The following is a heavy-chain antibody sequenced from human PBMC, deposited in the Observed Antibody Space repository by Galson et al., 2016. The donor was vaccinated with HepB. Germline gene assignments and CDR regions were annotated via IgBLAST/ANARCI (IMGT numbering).Heavy chain of an antibody. D-gene: IGHD4-17*01. CDR1: GGSISSYY. Sequence: ETLSLTCALSGGSISSYYWNWVRQAPGKGLEWVSSISSDSRYIYYAKTAKGRFTISRDNSKDTLYLQMNSLRAEDPAVYYCAHPPPTVTIPILGFWGQGTLVTVSS. CDR2: ISSDSRYI. CDR3: AHPPPTVTIPILGF. V-gene: IGHV3-21*04. J-gene: IGHJ4*02.